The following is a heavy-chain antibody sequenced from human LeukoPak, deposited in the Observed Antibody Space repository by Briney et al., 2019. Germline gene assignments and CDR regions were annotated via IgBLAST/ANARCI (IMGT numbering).Heavy chain of an antibody. D-gene: IGHD1-26*01. CDR3: ASDPGRGAPGAFDI. V-gene: IGHV4-61*02. J-gene: IGHJ3*02. CDR1: GGSISSGSYY. CDR2: IYTSGST. Sequence: SETLSLTCTVSGGSISSGSYYWSWIRQPAGKGLEWIGRIYTSGSTNYNPSLKSRVTISVDTSKNQFSLKMSSVTAADTAVYYCASDPGRGAPGAFDIWGQGTMVTVSS.